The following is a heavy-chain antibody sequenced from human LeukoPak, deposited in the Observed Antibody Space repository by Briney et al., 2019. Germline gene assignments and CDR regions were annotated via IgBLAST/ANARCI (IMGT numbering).Heavy chain of an antibody. V-gene: IGHV3-33*01. D-gene: IGHD1-26*01. J-gene: IGHJ4*02. CDR1: GFTFSSYG. Sequence: GGSLRLSCAASGFTFSSYGMHWVRQAPGKGLEWVAVIWYDGSNKHYADSVKGRFTISRDNSKNTLYLQMNSLRAEDTAVYYCARGFRGLPSRLDYWGQGTLVTVSS. CDR2: IWYDGSNK. CDR3: ARGFRGLPSRLDY.